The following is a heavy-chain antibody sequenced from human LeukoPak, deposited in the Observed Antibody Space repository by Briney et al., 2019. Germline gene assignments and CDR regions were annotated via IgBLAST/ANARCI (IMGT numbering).Heavy chain of an antibody. CDR1: GYTLTELS. Sequence: ASVKVSCKVSGYTLTELSMHWVRQAPGKGLEWMGGFDPEDGETIYAQKFQGRCTMTRDTSISTAYMELSRLRSDDTAVYYCARGVRSSSVYYYYYYMDVWGKGTTVTVSS. J-gene: IGHJ6*03. D-gene: IGHD6-6*01. CDR2: FDPEDGET. V-gene: IGHV1-24*01. CDR3: ARGVRSSSVYYYYYYMDV.